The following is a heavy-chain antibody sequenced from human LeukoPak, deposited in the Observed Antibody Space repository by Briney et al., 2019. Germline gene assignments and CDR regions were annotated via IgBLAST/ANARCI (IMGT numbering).Heavy chain of an antibody. CDR2: IYYSRST. Sequence: SETLSLTCTVSGGSISSSSYYWGWIRQPPGKGLEWIGSIYYSRSTHYSPSLKSRVTISVDTSKNQFSLKLSSVTAADTAVYYCARGLSMIVVVVHDWYFDLWGRGTLVTVSS. J-gene: IGHJ2*01. D-gene: IGHD3-22*01. V-gene: IGHV4-39*01. CDR1: GGSISSSSYY. CDR3: ARGLSMIVVVVHDWYFDL.